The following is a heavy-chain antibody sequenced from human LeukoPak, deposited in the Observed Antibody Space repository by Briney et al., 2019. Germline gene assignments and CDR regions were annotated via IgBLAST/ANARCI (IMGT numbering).Heavy chain of an antibody. D-gene: IGHD4-17*01. CDR3: ARDSLHEYGDYYDY. Sequence: GGSLRLSCAASGFTFAIYAMHWVRQAPGKGLEWVAVISYDGNNKYYADSVKGRFTISRDNANNSLYLQMNSLRDEDTAVYYCARDSLHEYGDYYDYWGQGTLVTVSS. CDR2: ISYDGNNK. V-gene: IGHV3-30-3*01. CDR1: GFTFAIYA. J-gene: IGHJ4*02.